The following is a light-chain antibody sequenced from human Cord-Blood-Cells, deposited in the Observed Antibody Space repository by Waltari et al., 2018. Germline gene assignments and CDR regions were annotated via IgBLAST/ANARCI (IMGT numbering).Light chain of an antibody. CDR3: QQYYSTPYT. CDR2: WAS. J-gene: IGKJ2*01. CDR1: PSVLYSSNNKNY. Sequence: DIVMTQSPVSLAVSLRESATIHCKSSPSVLYSSNNKNYLAWYQQKPGQPPKLLIYWASTRESGVPDRFSGSGSGTDFTLTISSLQAEDVAVYYCQQYYSTPYTFGQGTKLEIK. V-gene: IGKV4-1*01.